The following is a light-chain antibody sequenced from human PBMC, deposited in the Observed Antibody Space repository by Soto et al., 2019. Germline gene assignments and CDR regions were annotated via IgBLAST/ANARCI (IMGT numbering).Light chain of an antibody. J-gene: IGKJ1*01. CDR3: QQYVSSSRT. Sequence: PGGRATLSCRASQSVSSYLAWYQQKPGQAPRLLIYGASSRATGIPDRFSGSEYGKDFSLTISRLEPEDFAVYYCQQYVSSSRTFGQGNKVEIK. V-gene: IGKV3-20*01. CDR2: GAS. CDR1: QSVSSY.